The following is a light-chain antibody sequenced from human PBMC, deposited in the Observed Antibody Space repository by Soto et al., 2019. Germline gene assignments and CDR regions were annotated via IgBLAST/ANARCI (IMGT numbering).Light chain of an antibody. CDR1: SSDVGAYNS. V-gene: IGLV2-14*03. Sequence: QSALTQPASVSGSPGQSITISCTGTSSDVGAYNSVSWYQQHAGKAPKLMIYDVSNRPSGVSNRFSGSKSVNTASLTISGIQAEDEADYYCTSYTSSSTVVFGGGTKLTVL. CDR3: TSYTSSSTVV. J-gene: IGLJ2*01. CDR2: DVS.